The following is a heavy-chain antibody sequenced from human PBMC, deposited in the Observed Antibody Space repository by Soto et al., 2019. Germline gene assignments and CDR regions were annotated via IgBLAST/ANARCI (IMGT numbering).Heavy chain of an antibody. CDR2: VYYNGRT. J-gene: IGHJ4*02. CDR1: GGSISSGNYY. V-gene: IGHV4-39*01. D-gene: IGHD6-13*01. CDR3: ARLYSK. Sequence: QLQLQESGPGLVKPSETLSLTCAVSGGSISSGNYYWGWIRQPPGKGLEWIGSVYYNGRTYYNPSLKSRVTISIDTSKNQFSLKLSSVIAADTAVYYCARLYSKWGQGTLVTVSS.